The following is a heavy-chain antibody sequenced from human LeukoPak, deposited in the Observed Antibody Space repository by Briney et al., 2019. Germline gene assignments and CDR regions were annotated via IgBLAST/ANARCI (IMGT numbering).Heavy chain of an antibody. CDR2: INSDGSWT. CDR1: GNYW. J-gene: IGHJ4*02. Sequence: GGSLRLSCAASGNYWMHWVRQAPGKGRVWVSHINSDGSWTSYVDSVKGRFTISKDNAKNTVYLQMNNLRAEDTAVYYCVSFYEAYWGRGTLVTVSS. CDR3: VSFYEAY. D-gene: IGHD2/OR15-2a*01. V-gene: IGHV3-74*01.